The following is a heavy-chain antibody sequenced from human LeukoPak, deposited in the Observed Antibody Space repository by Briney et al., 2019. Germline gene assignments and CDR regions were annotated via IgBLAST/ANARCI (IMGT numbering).Heavy chain of an antibody. D-gene: IGHD3-22*01. CDR1: GFTFSSYG. J-gene: IGHJ4*02. CDR2: ISGSGGST. V-gene: IGHV3-23*01. CDR3: AKGGSGYYYPFDY. Sequence: GGSLRLSCAASGFTFSSYGMHWVRQAPGKGLEWVSAISGSGGSTYYADSVKGRSTISRDNSKNTLYLQMNSLRAEDTAVYYCAKGGSGYYYPFDYWGQGTLVTVSS.